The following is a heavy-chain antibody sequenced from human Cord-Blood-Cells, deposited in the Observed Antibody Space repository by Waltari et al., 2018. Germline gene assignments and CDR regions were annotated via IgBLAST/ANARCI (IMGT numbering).Heavy chain of an antibody. CDR3: ARGEREYQLLPPDY. D-gene: IGHD2-2*01. CDR2: IIPIFGTA. V-gene: IGHV1-69*01. Sequence: QVQRVQSGAEVKKPGSSVKVCCKASGGTFSSYAISWVRLAPGQGLEWMGGIIPIFGTANYAQKFQGRGTITADESTSTAYMELSSLRSEDTAVYYCARGEREYQLLPPDYWGQGTLVTVSS. J-gene: IGHJ4*02. CDR1: GGTFSSYA.